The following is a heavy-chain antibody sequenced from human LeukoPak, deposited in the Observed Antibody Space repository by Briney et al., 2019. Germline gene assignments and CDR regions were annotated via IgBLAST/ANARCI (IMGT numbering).Heavy chain of an antibody. V-gene: IGHV4-39*01. CDR1: GGSISSNRHY. CDR3: ARHIDMGTIYFDY. D-gene: IGHD5-24*01. Sequence: SETLSLTCTVSGGSISSNRHYWGWIRQPPGKGLEWIGNIYYGGSTYYNPSLKSRVTISVDTSKNQFSLKLSSVTAADTAVYYCARHIDMGTIYFDYWGQGTLVTVSS. J-gene: IGHJ4*02. CDR2: IYYGGST.